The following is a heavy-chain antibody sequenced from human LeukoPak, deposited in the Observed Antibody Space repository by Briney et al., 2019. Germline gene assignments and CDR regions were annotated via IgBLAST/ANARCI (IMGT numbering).Heavy chain of an antibody. V-gene: IGHV1-2*02. CDR2: INPNSGGT. J-gene: IGHJ5*02. D-gene: IGHD6-13*01. Sequence: ASVKVSCKASGYTFTGYYMHWVRQAPGQGLEWMGWINPNSGGTNYAQKLQGRVTMTTDTSTSTAYMELRSLRSDDTAVYYCARVGALAAAELNWFDPWGQGTLVTVSS. CDR1: GYTFTGYY. CDR3: ARVGALAAAELNWFDP.